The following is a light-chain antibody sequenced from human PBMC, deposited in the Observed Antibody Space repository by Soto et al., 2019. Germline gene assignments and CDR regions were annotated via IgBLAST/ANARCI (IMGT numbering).Light chain of an antibody. CDR3: QQADSFPIA. V-gene: IGKV1D-12*01. CDR1: QGIKSW. CDR2: DAH. Sequence: DIQMTQSPSSVSASVGDRVIITCRASQGIKSWLAWFQQKPGNAPKLLNYDAHTLQSGVPSRFSGSGSGKYFILTISSLQPEDCATYYCQQADSFPIAFGQGTRLEIK. J-gene: IGKJ5*01.